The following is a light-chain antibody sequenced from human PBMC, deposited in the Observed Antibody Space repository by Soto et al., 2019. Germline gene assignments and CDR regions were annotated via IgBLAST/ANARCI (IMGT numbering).Light chain of an antibody. J-gene: IGKJ1*01. Sequence: EIVLTQSPGTLSLSPGERATLSCRASQSVSSSYLAWYQQKPGQAPRLLISGASSRATGIPNRFSGSGSGTDFTLTISRLEPEDFAVYYCQQYGSSPWTFGQGTKVEIK. V-gene: IGKV3-20*01. CDR3: QQYGSSPWT. CDR1: QSVSSSY. CDR2: GAS.